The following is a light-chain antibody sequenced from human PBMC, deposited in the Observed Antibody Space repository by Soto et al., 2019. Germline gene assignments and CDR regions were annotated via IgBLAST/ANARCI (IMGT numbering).Light chain of an antibody. Sequence: IVLTQSPATLSLSAGARATLSCRASQSVSRYLEWYQQKPGQAPRLLIYGASGRATGIPERFSGSESGTDFTLTISRLEAEDSAVYYCQQYGTSPPTFGQGTKVDIK. CDR1: QSVSRY. CDR2: GAS. V-gene: IGKV3-20*01. J-gene: IGKJ1*01. CDR3: QQYGTSPPT.